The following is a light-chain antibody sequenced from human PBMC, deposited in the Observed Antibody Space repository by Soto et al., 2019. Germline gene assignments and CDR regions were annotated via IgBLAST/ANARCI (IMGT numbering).Light chain of an antibody. V-gene: IGKV3-20*01. CDR1: QSVTDSF. CDR3: QEYGTAPIT. CDR2: GAS. Sequence: EIVLKQSPGTLSLPKRERATLSCRASQSVTDSFLAWYQQRPGQAPRLLMYGASIRATDISDRFSGGGAGTDFTLTISRLEPEDFAVYDCQEYGTAPITFGQGRLLEI. J-gene: IGKJ5*01.